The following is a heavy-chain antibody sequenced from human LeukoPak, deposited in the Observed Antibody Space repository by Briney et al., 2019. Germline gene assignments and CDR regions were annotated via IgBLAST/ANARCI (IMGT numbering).Heavy chain of an antibody. Sequence: GGSLRLSCAASGFTFSSYAMNWVRQAPGKGLEWVSAISGSGGTTYYADSVKGRFTISRDNSKNTLFLQMNSLRAEDTAVYYCAEDREGLSSGYDLEYFDYWGQGTLVTVSS. D-gene: IGHD5-12*01. CDR1: GFTFSSYA. V-gene: IGHV3-23*01. CDR2: ISGSGGTT. CDR3: AEDREGLSSGYDLEYFDY. J-gene: IGHJ4*02.